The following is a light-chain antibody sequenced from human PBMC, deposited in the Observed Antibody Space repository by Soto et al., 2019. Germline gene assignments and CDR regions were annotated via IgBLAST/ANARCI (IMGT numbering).Light chain of an antibody. CDR1: HDIITY. Sequence: DIQMTQSPSSLSASVGDRVTITCRASHDIITYLAWYQQMPGRVPKVLIYAASTLQSGVPSRFSGSGSGTEFTLTISSLQPEDAATYYCQKYNSAPLTFGGGTKVDIK. CDR2: AAS. CDR3: QKYNSAPLT. V-gene: IGKV1-27*01. J-gene: IGKJ4*01.